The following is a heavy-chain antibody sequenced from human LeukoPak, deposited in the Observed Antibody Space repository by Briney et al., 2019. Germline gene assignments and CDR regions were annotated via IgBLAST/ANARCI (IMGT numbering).Heavy chain of an antibody. CDR3: ARLRRNGDSGGFYYYYDY. CDR1: GFTFTSFS. V-gene: IGHV3-21*01. D-gene: IGHD3-22*01. Sequence: PGGSLRLSCAASGFTFTSFSFNRVRQAPGKGPEWVSSINTVATYIYYADSVRGRFTISRDNAKNSVYLQMDSLRAKDTGVYYCARLRRNGDSGGFYYYYDYWGQGTLVTVSS. CDR2: INTVATYI. J-gene: IGHJ4*02.